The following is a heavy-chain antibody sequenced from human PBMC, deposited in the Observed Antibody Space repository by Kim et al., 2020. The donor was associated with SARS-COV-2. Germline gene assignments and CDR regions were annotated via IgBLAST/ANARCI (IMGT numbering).Heavy chain of an antibody. Sequence: GGSLRLSCAASGFTFSSYGMHWVRQAPGKGLEWVAVISYDGSNKYYADSVKGRFTISRDNSNNTLYLQMNSLRAEDTAVYYCAKAQQLVPPRYYYYGMDVWGQGTTVTVSS. CDR1: GFTFSSYG. D-gene: IGHD6-13*01. CDR3: AKAQQLVPPRYYYYGMDV. V-gene: IGHV3-30*18. J-gene: IGHJ6*02. CDR2: ISYDGSNK.